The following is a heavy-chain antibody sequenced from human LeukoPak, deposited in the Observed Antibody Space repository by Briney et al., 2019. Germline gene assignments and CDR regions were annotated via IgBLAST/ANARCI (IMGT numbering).Heavy chain of an antibody. CDR3: ARRYSYAYGYLDY. J-gene: IGHJ4*02. V-gene: IGHV1-2*02. CDR2: VNLDSGGT. Sequence: ASVKVSCKASGYXFTDHHLHWLRQAPGQGPEAMGWVNLDSGGTNYGQKFQGRVTLTGDTSISTAYMELSSLRFDDTAVYYCARRYSYAYGYLDYWGQGTLVTVSS. D-gene: IGHD3-16*01. CDR1: GYXFTDHH.